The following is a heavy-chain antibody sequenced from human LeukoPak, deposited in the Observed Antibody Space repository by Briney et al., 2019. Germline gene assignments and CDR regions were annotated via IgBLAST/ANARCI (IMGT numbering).Heavy chain of an antibody. CDR1: GGSFSGYY. Sequence: PSETLSLTCAVYGGSFSGYYWSWIRQPPGKGLEWIGEINHSGSTNYNPSLKSRVTISVDTSKNQFSLKLSSVTAADTAVYYCARGRIAMEQGVIDYWGQGTLVTVSS. D-gene: IGHD5-18*01. CDR3: ARGRIAMEQGVIDY. V-gene: IGHV4-34*01. CDR2: INHSGST. J-gene: IGHJ4*02.